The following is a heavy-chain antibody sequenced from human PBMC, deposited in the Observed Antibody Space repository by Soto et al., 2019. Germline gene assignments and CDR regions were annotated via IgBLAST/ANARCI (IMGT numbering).Heavy chain of an antibody. CDR1: GYTFTSYD. J-gene: IGHJ6*03. Sequence: ASVKVSCKASGYTFTSYDINWVRQATGQGLEWMGWMNPNSGNTGYAQKFQGRVTMTRNTSISTAYMELSSLRSEDTAVYYCASWAQLGSDYYYYMDVWGKGTTVTVSS. D-gene: IGHD6-6*01. CDR3: ASWAQLGSDYYYYMDV. V-gene: IGHV1-8*01. CDR2: MNPNSGNT.